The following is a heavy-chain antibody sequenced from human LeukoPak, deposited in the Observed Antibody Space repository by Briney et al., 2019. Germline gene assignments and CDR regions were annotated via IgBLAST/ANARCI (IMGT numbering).Heavy chain of an antibody. V-gene: IGHV4-4*07. Sequence: PSETLSLTCTVSGGSISSYYWSWIRQPPGRGLEWIGRIYTSGSTNYNPSLKSRVTMSVDTSKNQFSLKLSSVTAADTAVYYCARTRLGEWLVGNAFDIWGQGTMVTVSS. CDR3: ARTRLGEWLVGNAFDI. D-gene: IGHD6-19*01. CDR1: GGSISSYY. CDR2: IYTSGST. J-gene: IGHJ3*02.